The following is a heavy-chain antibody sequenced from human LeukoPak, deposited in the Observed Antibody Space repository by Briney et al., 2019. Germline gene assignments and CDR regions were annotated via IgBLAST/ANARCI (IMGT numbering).Heavy chain of an antibody. Sequence: GGSLRLSCAASGFTFSNTWMNWVRQPPGKGLEWVGRIKSKTDSGTTDYAAPVKGRFTISRDDSKNTLYLQMNSLKIDDTAVYYCTTDSHYWGQGTLVTVSS. CDR3: TTDSHY. V-gene: IGHV3-15*01. CDR2: IKSKTDSGTT. J-gene: IGHJ4*02. CDR1: GFTFSNTW.